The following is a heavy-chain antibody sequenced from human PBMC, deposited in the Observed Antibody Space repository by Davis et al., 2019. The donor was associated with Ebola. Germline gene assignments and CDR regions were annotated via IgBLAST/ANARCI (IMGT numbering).Heavy chain of an antibody. D-gene: IGHD5-12*01. Sequence: GESLKISCAASGFTFSSYAMSWVRQAPGKGLEWVSAISSTGGRTYFADSVKGRFTISRDNAKNTLYMQMNSLRAEDTAVYYCARDLDERSGYDSVYFDYWGQGTLVTVSS. V-gene: IGHV3-23*01. CDR3: ARDLDERSGYDSVYFDY. CDR1: GFTFSSYA. CDR2: ISSTGGRT. J-gene: IGHJ4*02.